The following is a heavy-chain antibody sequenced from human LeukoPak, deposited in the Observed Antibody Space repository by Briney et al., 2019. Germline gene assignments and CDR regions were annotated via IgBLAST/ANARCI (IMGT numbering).Heavy chain of an antibody. CDR3: ARTFYSSGTGVPIYY. V-gene: IGHV3-9*01. Sequence: GGSLRLSCAASGFTFGDYAMHWVRQAPGKGLEWVSGISWNSGSIGYADSVKGRFTISRDNAKNSLYLQMNSLRAEDTAVYYCARTFYSSGTGVPIYYWRQGTLVTVSS. CDR2: ISWNSGSI. CDR1: GFTFGDYA. J-gene: IGHJ4*02. D-gene: IGHD6-19*01.